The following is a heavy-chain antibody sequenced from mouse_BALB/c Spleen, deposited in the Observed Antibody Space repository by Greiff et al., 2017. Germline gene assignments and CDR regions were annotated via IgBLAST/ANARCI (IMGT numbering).Heavy chain of an antibody. CDR1: GFTFSSFG. Sequence: DVHLVESGGGLVQPGGSRKLSCAASGFTFSSFGMHWVRQAPEKGLEWVAYISSGSSTIYYADTVKGRFTISRDNPKNTLFLQMTSLRSEDTAMYYCARGRDSFDVWGAGTTVTVSS. CDR2: ISSGSSTI. CDR3: ARGRDSFDV. V-gene: IGHV5-17*02. J-gene: IGHJ1*01.